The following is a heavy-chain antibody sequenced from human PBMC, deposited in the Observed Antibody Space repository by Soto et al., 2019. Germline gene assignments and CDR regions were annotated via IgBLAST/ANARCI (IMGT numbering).Heavy chain of an antibody. Sequence: QVQLVEYGGGLVKPGGSLRLSCAASGFTFSDYYMSWIRQAPGKGLEWVSYISSSGTTIYYADSVKGRFTISRDNAENSLYLQMNRLRAEDTAVYYCARARAYGYYLDYWGQGTLVTVSS. D-gene: IGHD3-10*01. V-gene: IGHV3-11*01. J-gene: IGHJ4*02. CDR3: ARARAYGYYLDY. CDR2: ISSSGTTI. CDR1: GFTFSDYY.